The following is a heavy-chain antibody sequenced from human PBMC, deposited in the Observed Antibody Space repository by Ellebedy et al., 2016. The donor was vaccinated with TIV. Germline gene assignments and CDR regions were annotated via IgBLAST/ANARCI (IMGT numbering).Heavy chain of an antibody. CDR1: GFTFSSYA. CDR2: INNSGGGT. J-gene: IGHJ5*02. D-gene: IGHD3-22*01. CDR3: AKHTYDSSGYFSVDWFDP. V-gene: IGHV3-23*01. Sequence: PGGSLRLSCAASGFTFSSYAMSRVRQAPGKGLECVSTINNSGGGTFYADSVKGRFTVSRDNSRNTLFLQMNSLRAEDTAVYYCAKHTYDSSGYFSVDWFDPWGQGTLVTVSS.